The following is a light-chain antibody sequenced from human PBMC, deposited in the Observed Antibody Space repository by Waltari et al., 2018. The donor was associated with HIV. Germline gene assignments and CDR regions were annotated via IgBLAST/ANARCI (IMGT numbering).Light chain of an antibody. J-gene: IGLJ2*01. CDR1: SSDVGGYNY. CDR3: CSYAGSQSFV. Sequence: QSALTQPRSVSGSPGQSVTISCTGTSSDVGGYNYVSWYQPHPGKAPTLMIYDVSQRPSGVPERFSGSKSGNTASLTISGLQAEDEADYYCCSYAGSQSFVFGGGAKLTVL. CDR2: DVS. V-gene: IGLV2-11*01.